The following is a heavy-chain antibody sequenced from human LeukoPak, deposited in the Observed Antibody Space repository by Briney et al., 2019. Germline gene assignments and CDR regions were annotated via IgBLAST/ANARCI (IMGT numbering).Heavy chain of an antibody. J-gene: IGHJ5*02. CDR3: ARGAGYCSSTSCLENNWFDP. Sequence: SQTLSLTCAVSGGSISSGGYSWRWIRQPPGKGLEWIGYIYHSGSTYYNPSLKSRVTISVDRSKNQFSLKLSSVTAADTAVYYCARGAGYCSSTSCLENNWFDPWGQGTLVTVSS. D-gene: IGHD2-2*01. V-gene: IGHV4-30-2*01. CDR1: GGSISSGGYS. CDR2: IYHSGST.